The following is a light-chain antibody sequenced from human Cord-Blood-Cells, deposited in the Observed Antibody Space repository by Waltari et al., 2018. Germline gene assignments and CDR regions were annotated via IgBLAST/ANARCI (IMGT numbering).Light chain of an antibody. CDR1: QSISSY. CDR2: AAS. J-gene: IGKJ3*01. Sequence: DIQMTQSPSSLSASVGDRVTITCRASQSISSYLNWYQQKPGKAPKLLIYAASSLQSGVPSRCRGSGSGTDFTLTISSLQPEDFATYYCQQSYSTLFTFGPGTKVNIK. V-gene: IGKV1-39*01. CDR3: QQSYSTLFT.